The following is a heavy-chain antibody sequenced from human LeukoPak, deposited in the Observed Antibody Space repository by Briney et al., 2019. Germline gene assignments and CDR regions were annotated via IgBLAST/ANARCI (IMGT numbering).Heavy chain of an antibody. CDR2: INHSGST. J-gene: IGHJ4*02. Sequence: SETLSLTCAVYGGSFSGYYWSWIRQPPGKGLEWIGEINHSGSTNYNPSLKSRVTISVDASKNQFSLKLSSVTAADTAVHYCARDVVVVAATYYFDYWGQGTLVTVSS. V-gene: IGHV4-34*01. CDR1: GGSFSGYY. CDR3: ARDVVVVAATYYFDY. D-gene: IGHD2-15*01.